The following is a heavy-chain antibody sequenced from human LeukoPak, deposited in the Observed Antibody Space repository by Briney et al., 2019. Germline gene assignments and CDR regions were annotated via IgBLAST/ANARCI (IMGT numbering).Heavy chain of an antibody. Sequence: PGGSLRLSCAASGFTFSSYAMHWVRQAPGKGLVWVSRINSDGINTSYADSVKGRFTISRDNAKNTLNLQMNSLRAEDTAVYYCARDHPINQVVAFDIWGQGTMVTVSS. CDR1: GFTFSSYA. CDR3: ARDHPINQVVAFDI. D-gene: IGHD6-6*01. V-gene: IGHV3-74*01. J-gene: IGHJ3*02. CDR2: INSDGINT.